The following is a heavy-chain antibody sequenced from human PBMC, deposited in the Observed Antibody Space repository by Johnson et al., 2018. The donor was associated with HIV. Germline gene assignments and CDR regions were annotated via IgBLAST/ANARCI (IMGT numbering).Heavy chain of an antibody. D-gene: IGHD1-1*01. J-gene: IGHJ3*02. V-gene: IGHV3-48*02. CDR3: ARGGGWKGSFDI. CDR2: ISGSGDTI. Sequence: DVQLVESGGGVVQPGRSLRLSCVGSGFTFSSFGMHWIRQAPEKGLEWVSYISGSGDTIYYADSVKGRFTISRDSAKNSLYLQMNSLRDEDTAVYFCARGGGWKGSFDIWGQGTMVTVSS. CDR1: GFTFSSFG.